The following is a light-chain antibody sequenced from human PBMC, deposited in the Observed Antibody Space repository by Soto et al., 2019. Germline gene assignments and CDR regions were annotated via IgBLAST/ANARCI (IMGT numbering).Light chain of an antibody. CDR2: DAS. CDR3: QNYNSYSEA. CDR1: QGISSA. J-gene: IGKJ1*01. Sequence: IQWPQSPSSVSSSVGYIFTITCLASQGISSALAWYKQKQGRAPKLLIYDASSLESGVTSRFSGSGSGTEFTLTISSLQHDDFATYYCQNYNSYSEAFGQGTTVDIK. V-gene: IGKV1-13*02.